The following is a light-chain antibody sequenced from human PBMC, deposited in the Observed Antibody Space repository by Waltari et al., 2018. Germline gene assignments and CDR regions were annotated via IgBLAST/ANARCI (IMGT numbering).Light chain of an antibody. V-gene: IGLV8-61*01. Sequence: QTVVTQEPSLSVSPGGTVTLTCALSSGSLSTTSYATWYQQTPGQAPRTPVYKANARSSGVPERFSVSILGNTAALAITGSQADDDSDYYCALYLVSGIWVFGGGTRLTVL. J-gene: IGLJ3*02. CDR3: ALYLVSGIWV. CDR1: SGSLSTTSY. CDR2: KAN.